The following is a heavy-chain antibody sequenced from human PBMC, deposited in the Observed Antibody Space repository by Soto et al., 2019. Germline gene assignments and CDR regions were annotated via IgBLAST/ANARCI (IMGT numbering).Heavy chain of an antibody. D-gene: IGHD3-3*01. CDR1: GYSFTSYW. V-gene: IGHV5-10-1*01. CDR3: ARLRGRYDFWSGYLLFDY. Sequence: PGESLKISCKGSGYSFTSYWISWVRQMPGKGLEWMGRIDPSDSYTNYSPSFQGHVTISADKSISTAYLQWSSLKASDTAMYYCARLRGRYDFWSGYLLFDYWGQGTLVTVSS. CDR2: IDPSDSYT. J-gene: IGHJ4*02.